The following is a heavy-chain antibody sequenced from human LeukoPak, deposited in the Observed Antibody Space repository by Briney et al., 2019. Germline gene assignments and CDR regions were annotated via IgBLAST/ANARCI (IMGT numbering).Heavy chain of an antibody. D-gene: IGHD4-23*01. CDR3: ATGYGDNSNWFDP. CDR2: INPSSGDT. Sequence: ASVKVFCKASAYTFTDYYVHWVRQAPGQGLEWMGRINPSSGDTNYAQNFQGRVTMTRDTSISTAYMELSRLRSDDTAVYYCATGYGDNSNWFDPWGQGTLVTVSS. V-gene: IGHV1-2*06. J-gene: IGHJ5*02. CDR1: AYTFTDYY.